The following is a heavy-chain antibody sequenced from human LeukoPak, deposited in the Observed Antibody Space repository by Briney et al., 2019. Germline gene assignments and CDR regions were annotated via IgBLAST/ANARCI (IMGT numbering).Heavy chain of an antibody. V-gene: IGHV1-69*04. D-gene: IGHD3-22*01. CDR2: IIPILGIA. J-gene: IGHJ4*02. CDR1: GGTFSSYA. Sequence: SVTVSCKASGGTFSSYAISWVRQAPGQGLEWMGRIIPILGIANYAQKFQGRVTITAAKSTSTAYMELSSLRSEDTAVYYCARDYRYYYDSSGTGYFDYWGQGTLVTVSS. CDR3: ARDYRYYYDSSGTGYFDY.